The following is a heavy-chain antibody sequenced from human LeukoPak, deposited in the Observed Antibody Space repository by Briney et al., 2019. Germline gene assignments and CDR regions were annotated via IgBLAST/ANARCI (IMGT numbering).Heavy chain of an antibody. CDR3: ASQRLRGAFDI. D-gene: IGHD6-25*01. V-gene: IGHV1-2*02. CDR2: INTNSGGT. J-gene: IGHJ3*02. Sequence: ASVKVSCKASGYTFTGYYMHWVRQAPGRGLEWMGWINTNSGGTNYAQKFQGRVTMTRDTSISTAYMELSRLRSDDTGVYNCASQRLRGAFDIWGQGTMVTVSS. CDR1: GYTFTGYY.